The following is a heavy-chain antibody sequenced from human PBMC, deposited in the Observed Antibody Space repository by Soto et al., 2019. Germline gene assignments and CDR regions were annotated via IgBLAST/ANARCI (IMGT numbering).Heavy chain of an antibody. V-gene: IGHV1-18*01. Sequence: ASVKVSCKGSGYAFTTYGITWVRQAPGQGLEWMGWISAHNGNTDYAQKLQGRVTVTRDTSTSTAYMELRSLRYDDTAVYYCARGRYGDYWGQGALVTVSS. CDR3: ARGRYGDY. CDR1: GYAFTTYG. CDR2: ISAHNGNT. J-gene: IGHJ4*02. D-gene: IGHD1-1*01.